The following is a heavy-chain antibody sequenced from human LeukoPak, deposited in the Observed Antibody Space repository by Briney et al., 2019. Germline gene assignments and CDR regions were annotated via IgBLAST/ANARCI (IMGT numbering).Heavy chain of an antibody. CDR3: ARTEGDIAVAGTSLDYYYGMDV. CDR1: GGSISSYY. J-gene: IGHJ6*04. V-gene: IGHV4-59*01. D-gene: IGHD6-19*01. Sequence: SETLSLTCTVSGGSISSYYWSWIRQPPGKGLEWIGYIYYSGGTNYNPSLKSRVTISVDTSKNQFSLKLSSVTAADTAVYYCARTEGDIAVAGTSLDYYYGMDVWGKGTTVTVSS. CDR2: IYYSGGT.